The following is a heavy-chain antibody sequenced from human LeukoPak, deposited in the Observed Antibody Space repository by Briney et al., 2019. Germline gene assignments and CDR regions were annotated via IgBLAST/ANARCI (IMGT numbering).Heavy chain of an antibody. V-gene: IGHV4-31*03. D-gene: IGHD1-1*01. CDR2: IYYSGST. J-gene: IGHJ4*02. Sequence: SQTLSLTCTVSGGSISSGGYYWSWIRQHPGKGLEWIGYIYYSGSTYYNPSLKSRVTISVDTSKNQFSLKLSPVTAADTAVYYCARTVNWNDGGYFDYWGQGTLVTVSS. CDR3: ARTVNWNDGGYFDY. CDR1: GGSISSGGYY.